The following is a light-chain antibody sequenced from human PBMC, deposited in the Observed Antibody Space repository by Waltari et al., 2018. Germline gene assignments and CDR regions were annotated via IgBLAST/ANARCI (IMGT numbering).Light chain of an antibody. CDR3: HSTHSNYWV. CDR1: ELPKQY. J-gene: IGLJ3*02. V-gene: IGLV3-25*03. Sequence: SYELTQPPSVSVSPGQTAKITCSGDELPKQYAYWYQQRPGQAHVLVIYKDTERPSGTTVTLTISGVQAEDEADYYCHSTHSNYWVFGGGTKLTVL. CDR2: KDT.